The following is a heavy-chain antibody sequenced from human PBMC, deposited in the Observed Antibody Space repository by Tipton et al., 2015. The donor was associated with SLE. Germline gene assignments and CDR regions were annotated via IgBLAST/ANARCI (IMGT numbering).Heavy chain of an antibody. D-gene: IGHD1-26*01. J-gene: IGHJ4*02. CDR3: ARDFVGAIDS. Sequence: SLRLSCVASGFAFSNYEMSWVRQAPGKGLEWVSVIYSGHTTHYADSVKGRFTISRDNSKNTLYLQMNSLRGDDTAVYFCARDFVGAIDSWGQGALVTVSS. V-gene: IGHV3-23*03. CDR1: GFAFSNYE. CDR2: IYSGHTT.